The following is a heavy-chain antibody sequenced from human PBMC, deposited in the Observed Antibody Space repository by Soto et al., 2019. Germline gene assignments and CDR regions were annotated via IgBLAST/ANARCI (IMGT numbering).Heavy chain of an antibody. V-gene: IGHV3-30-3*01. J-gene: IGHJ4*02. CDR3: ARGGGFCGADCYKGGIDY. CDR1: GFTFSPYT. CDR2: ISNDGDDK. Sequence: QVQLVESGGGVVQPGRSLRLSCAASGFTFSPYTMHWVRQIPGKGLEWVAVISNDGDDKDYADSVKGRFTVFRDNSKNTLYLQMSSLRAEDTALYFCARGGGFCGADCYKGGIDYWGRGTLVTVSP. D-gene: IGHD2-21*02.